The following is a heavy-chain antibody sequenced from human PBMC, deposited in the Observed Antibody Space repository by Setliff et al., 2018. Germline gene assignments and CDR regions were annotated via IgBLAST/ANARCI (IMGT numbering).Heavy chain of an antibody. V-gene: IGHV4-39*07. D-gene: IGHD3-22*01. J-gene: IGHJ4*02. CDR1: GGSISTTDYY. CDR2: VYYSGNT. CDR3: ARYDSSGYSENYYFDY. Sequence: PSETLSLTCTVSGGSISTTDYYWGWIRQPPGKGLEWIGCVYYSGNTYYSPSLKSRVTMFVDTSKNQFSVMLYSVTAADTAIYYCARYDSSGYSENYYFDYWGQGTLVTVSS.